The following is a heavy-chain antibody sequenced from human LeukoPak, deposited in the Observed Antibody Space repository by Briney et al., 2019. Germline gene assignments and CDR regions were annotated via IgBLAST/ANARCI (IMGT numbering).Heavy chain of an antibody. CDR2: IYHSGTT. D-gene: IGHD3-22*01. CDR3: AWKYYYDSSGYFYVDQ. J-gene: IGHJ4*02. CDR1: GYSISSGYY. Sequence: PSETLSLTCAVSGYSISSGYYWGWIRQSPEKGLEWIGSIYHSGTTYYNPSLKSRVTISIDTSKNQFSLNLNSATAADTAVYYCAWKYYYDSSGYFYVDQWGQGILVTVSS. V-gene: IGHV4-38-2*01.